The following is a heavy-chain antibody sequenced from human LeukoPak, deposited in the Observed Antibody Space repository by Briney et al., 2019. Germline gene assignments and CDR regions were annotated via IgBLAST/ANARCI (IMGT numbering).Heavy chain of an antibody. CDR2: ISGSGGST. CDR3: AKAGMARDAFDI. V-gene: IGHV3-23*01. J-gene: IGHJ3*02. D-gene: IGHD5-24*01. Sequence: GGSLRLSCAASGFTFSSYGMHWVRQAPGKGLEWVSAISGSGGSTYYADSVKGRFTISRDNSKNTLYLQMNSLRAEDTAVYYCAKAGMARDAFDIWGQGTMVTVSS. CDR1: GFTFSSYG.